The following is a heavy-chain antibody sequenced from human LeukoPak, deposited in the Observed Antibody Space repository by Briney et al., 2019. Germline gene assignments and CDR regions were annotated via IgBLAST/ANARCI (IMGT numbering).Heavy chain of an antibody. D-gene: IGHD6-19*01. CDR1: GFTFSSYS. V-gene: IGHV3-21*01. CDR3: ARVWEAGNDY. J-gene: IGHJ4*02. Sequence: PGGSLRLSCAASGFTFSSYSMNWVRQAPGKGLEWVSSISSSSSYIYYADSVKGRFTISRDNAKNSLYLQMNSLRAEDTAVDYCARVWEAGNDYWGQGTLVTVSS. CDR2: ISSSSSYI.